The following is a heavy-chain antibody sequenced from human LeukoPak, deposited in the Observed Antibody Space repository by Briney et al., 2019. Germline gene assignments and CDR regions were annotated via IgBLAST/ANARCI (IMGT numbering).Heavy chain of an antibody. CDR3: AKDLAQQWLIVFDY. D-gene: IGHD6-19*01. Sequence: PGGSLRLSRAASGFTFSSYAMGWVRQAPGKGLEWVSAISGSGGSTYYADSVKGRFTISRDNSKNTLYLQMNSLRAEDTAVYYCAKDLAQQWLIVFDYWGQGTLVTVSS. J-gene: IGHJ4*02. CDR2: ISGSGGST. V-gene: IGHV3-23*01. CDR1: GFTFSSYA.